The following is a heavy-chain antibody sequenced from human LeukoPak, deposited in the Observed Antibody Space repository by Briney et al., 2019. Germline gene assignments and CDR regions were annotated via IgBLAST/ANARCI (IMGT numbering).Heavy chain of an antibody. J-gene: IGHJ4*02. Sequence: SETLSLTCAVSGYSISSGYYWGWIRQPPGKGLEWIGSIYHSGSTYYNPSLKSRVTISVDTSENQFSLKLSSVTAADTAVYYCARLQGMDTASKWGQGTLVTVSS. CDR1: GYSISSGYY. CDR3: ARLQGMDTASK. CDR2: IYHSGST. D-gene: IGHD5-18*01. V-gene: IGHV4-38-2*01.